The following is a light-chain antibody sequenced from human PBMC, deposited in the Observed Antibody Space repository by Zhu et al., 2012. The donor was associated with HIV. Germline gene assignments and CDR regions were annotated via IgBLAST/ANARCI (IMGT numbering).Light chain of an antibody. CDR1: QGISSY. J-gene: IGKJ2*01. Sequence: DIQLTQSPSFLSASVGDRVTITCRASQGISSYLAWYQQKPGKAPKVLIYAASTLQSRVPSRFSGSGSGTEFTLTIGSLQSDDSATYYCQQYNSYSFTFGQGTKLEIK. CDR3: QQYNSYSFT. V-gene: IGKV1-9*01. CDR2: AAS.